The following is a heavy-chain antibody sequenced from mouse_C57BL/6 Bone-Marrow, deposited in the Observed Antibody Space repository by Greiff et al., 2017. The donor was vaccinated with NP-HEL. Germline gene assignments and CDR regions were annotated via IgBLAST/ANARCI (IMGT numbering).Heavy chain of an antibody. D-gene: IGHD2-3*01. J-gene: IGHJ2*01. V-gene: IGHV5-12*01. CDR1: GFTFSDYY. Sequence: EVMLVESGGGLVQPGGSLKLSCAASGFTFSDYYMYWVRQTPEKRLEWVAYISNGGGSTYYPDTVKGRFTISRDNAKNTLYLQMSRLKSEDTAMYYCARQGRIYDGYPDYWGKGTTLTVSS. CDR2: ISNGGGST. CDR3: ARQGRIYDGYPDY.